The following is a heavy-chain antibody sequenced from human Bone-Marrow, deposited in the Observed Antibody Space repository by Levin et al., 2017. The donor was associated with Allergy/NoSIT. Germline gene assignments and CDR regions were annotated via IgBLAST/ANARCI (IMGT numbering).Heavy chain of an antibody. CDR2: IYYSGST. J-gene: IGHJ6*02. Sequence: SETLSLTCTVSGGSISSYYWSWIRQPPGKGLEWIGYIYYSGSTNYNPSPKSRVTISVDTSKNQFSLKLSSVTAADRAVYYCAGDSDFWSGYGDRYYDYGMDVWGQGTTVTVSS. V-gene: IGHV4-59*01. D-gene: IGHD3-3*01. CDR3: AGDSDFWSGYGDRYYDYGMDV. CDR1: GGSISSYY.